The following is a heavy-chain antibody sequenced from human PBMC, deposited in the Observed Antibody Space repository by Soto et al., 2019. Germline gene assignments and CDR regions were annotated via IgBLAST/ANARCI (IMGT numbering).Heavy chain of an antibody. V-gene: IGHV1-2*02. D-gene: IGHD5-12*01. J-gene: IGHJ3*02. CDR3: ARARGYSGPGDDAFDI. CDR2: INPNSGST. Sequence: ASVKVSCKASGYTFTSYSMHWVRQAPGQGLEWMGMINPNSGSTNYAQKFQGRVTMTRDTSISTAYMELSRLRSDDTAVYYCARARGYSGPGDDAFDIWGQGTMVTVSS. CDR1: GYTFTSYS.